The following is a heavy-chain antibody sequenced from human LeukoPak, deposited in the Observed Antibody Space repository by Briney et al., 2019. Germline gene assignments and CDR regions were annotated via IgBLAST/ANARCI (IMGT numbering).Heavy chain of an antibody. CDR3: ARVRSSGWGKGFDY. CDR1: GGSITSYY. D-gene: IGHD6-19*01. J-gene: IGHJ4*02. V-gene: IGHV4-59*01. CDR2: VYYSGST. Sequence: SETLSLTCTVSGGSITSYYWSWIRQPPGKGLEWIGYVYYSGSTNYNPSLKSRVTISVDTSKNQFSLKLSSVTAADTAMYYCARVRSSGWGKGFDYWGQGTLVTVSS.